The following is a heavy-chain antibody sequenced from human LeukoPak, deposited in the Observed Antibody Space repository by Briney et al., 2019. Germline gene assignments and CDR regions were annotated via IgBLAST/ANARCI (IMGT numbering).Heavy chain of an antibody. CDR1: GGTFSSYA. D-gene: IGHD3-3*01. J-gene: IGHJ4*02. Sequence: SVKVSCKATGGTFSSYAISWVRQAPGQGLEWMGGVIPIFGTANYAQKFQGRVTITTDESTSTAYMELSSLRSEDTAVYYCARNPPELRFLEWSTLYFDYWGQGTLVTVSS. V-gene: IGHV1-69*05. CDR2: VIPIFGTA. CDR3: ARNPPELRFLEWSTLYFDY.